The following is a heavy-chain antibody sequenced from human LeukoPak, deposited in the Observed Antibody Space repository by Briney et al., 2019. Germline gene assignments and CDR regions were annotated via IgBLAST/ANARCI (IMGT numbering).Heavy chain of an antibody. V-gene: IGHV4-59*01. D-gene: IGHD6-13*01. J-gene: IGHJ2*01. CDR3: ARVYYSSSYDYWYFDL. CDR1: GGSISNYY. Sequence: SETLSLTCTVSGGSISNYYWSWIRQPPGKGLEWIGYIYYSGSTKYNPSPKSRVTTPVEKSKKQSSLKLKSIAGADTAVYYCARVYYSSSYDYWYFDLWGRGTLVTVSS. CDR2: IYYSGST.